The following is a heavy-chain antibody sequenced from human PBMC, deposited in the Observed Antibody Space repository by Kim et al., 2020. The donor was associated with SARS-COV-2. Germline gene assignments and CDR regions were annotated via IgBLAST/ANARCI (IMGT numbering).Heavy chain of an antibody. CDR2: ISGSSSHI. CDR1: GFTFSTYD. Sequence: GGSLRLSCAASGFTFSTYDMNWVRQAPGKGLEWVSAISGSSSHIYYADSVRGRFTVSRDNAKTSLYLQMNSLRAEDTAVYYCARRSAPARYKSMDVWGQG. D-gene: IGHD3-9*01. V-gene: IGHV3-21*01. CDR3: ARRSAPARYKSMDV. J-gene: IGHJ6*02.